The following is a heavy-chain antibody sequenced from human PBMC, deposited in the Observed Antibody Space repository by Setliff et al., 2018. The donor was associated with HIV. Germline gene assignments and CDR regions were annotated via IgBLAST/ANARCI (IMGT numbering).Heavy chain of an antibody. V-gene: IGHV1-69*13. CDR3: ARTRSGGSSVYYYYYMDV. D-gene: IGHD2-15*01. Sequence: SVKVSCKASGGTFSSFAISWVRQAPGQGLEWMGGIIPVFRAANYAQKFQGRVTITADESTSTAYMELGSLGFDDTAVYFCARTRSGGSSVYYYYYMDVWGQGTAVTVSS. J-gene: IGHJ6*03. CDR2: IIPVFRAA. CDR1: GGTFSSFA.